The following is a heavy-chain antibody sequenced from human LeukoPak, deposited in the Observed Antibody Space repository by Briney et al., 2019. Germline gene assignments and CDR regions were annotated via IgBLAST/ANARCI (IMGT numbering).Heavy chain of an antibody. J-gene: IGHJ5*02. CDR2: ISHSGST. CDR1: GGSISSSKW. V-gene: IGHV4-4*02. Sequence: PSGTLSLTCAVSGGSISSSKWWSWVRQPPAKGLEWIGEISHSGSTNYNPSLKSQVTISVDKSKNQFSLRLSFVTAADTAVYYCALGLGAGSSSDWFDPWGQGTLVTVSS. D-gene: IGHD3-10*01. CDR3: ALGLGAGSSSDWFDP.